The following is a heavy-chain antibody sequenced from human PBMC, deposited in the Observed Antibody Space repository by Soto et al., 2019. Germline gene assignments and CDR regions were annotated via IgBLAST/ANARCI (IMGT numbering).Heavy chain of an antibody. CDR3: ARFYYDSSGYLPSPYYYYYGMDV. Sequence: GGSLRLSCEASGFTFTTYWMHWVRQVPGKGLVWVSRINVDGSTTGYVDSVKGRFTISRDNAKNTLYLQMNSLRAEDTAVYYCARFYYDSSGYLPSPYYYYYGMDVWGQGTTVTVSS. CDR1: GFTFTTYW. J-gene: IGHJ6*02. CDR2: INVDGSTT. V-gene: IGHV3-74*01. D-gene: IGHD3-22*01.